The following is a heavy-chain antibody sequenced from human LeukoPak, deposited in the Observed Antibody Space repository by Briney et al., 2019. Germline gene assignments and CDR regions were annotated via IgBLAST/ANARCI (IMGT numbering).Heavy chain of an antibody. CDR2: IIPILGIA. D-gene: IGHD2-15*01. CDR1: GGTFSSYA. Sequence: PGASVKVSCKASGGTFSSYAISWVRQAPGQGLEWMGRIIPILGIANYVQKFQGRVTITADKSTSTAYMELSSLRSEDTAVYYCARPRPCSGGSCYDNWFDPWGQGTLVTVSS. V-gene: IGHV1-69*04. CDR3: ARPRPCSGGSCYDNWFDP. J-gene: IGHJ5*02.